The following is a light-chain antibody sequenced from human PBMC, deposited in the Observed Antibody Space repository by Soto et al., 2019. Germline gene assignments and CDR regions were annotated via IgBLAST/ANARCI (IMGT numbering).Light chain of an antibody. J-gene: IGKJ1*01. Sequence: EIVLTQSPGTLSLSPGERATLSCRASQTMRSSHLAWYQQRPGQAPRLLIYGASSRATGIPDRFSGGGSGTDFTLTISRLEPEDFAVYYCQQYGSSWTFGQGTKVDIK. CDR2: GAS. CDR1: QTMRSSH. CDR3: QQYGSSWT. V-gene: IGKV3-20*01.